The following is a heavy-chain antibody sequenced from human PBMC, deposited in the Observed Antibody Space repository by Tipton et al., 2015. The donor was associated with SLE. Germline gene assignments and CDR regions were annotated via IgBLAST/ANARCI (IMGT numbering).Heavy chain of an antibody. CDR2: VSYTGHT. V-gene: IGHV4-39*02. CDR1: GGSIDRSNSY. J-gene: IGHJ5*02. CDR3: VRVPIVRGVIYNWFDP. Sequence: TLSPTCIVSGGSIDRSNSYWGWIRQPPGKGPEWIGSVSYTGHTYYNQSLQSRVIISVDTSNNDFSLRVTSMTAADTAVYYCVRVPIVRGVIYNWFDPWGQGTLVTVSA. D-gene: IGHD3-10*01.